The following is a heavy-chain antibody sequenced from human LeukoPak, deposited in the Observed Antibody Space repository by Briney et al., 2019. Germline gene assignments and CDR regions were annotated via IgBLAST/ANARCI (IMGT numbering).Heavy chain of an antibody. CDR2: IYYSGST. Sequence: SETLSLTCTVSGGSISSYYWSWIRQPPGKGLEWIGSIYYSGSTYYNPSLKSRVTISVDTSENQFSLNLSPVTAADTAVYYCARLYYDSSGYYQICYFDYWGQGTLVTVSS. D-gene: IGHD3-22*01. CDR1: GGSISSYY. CDR3: ARLYYDSSGYYQICYFDY. J-gene: IGHJ4*02. V-gene: IGHV4-59*05.